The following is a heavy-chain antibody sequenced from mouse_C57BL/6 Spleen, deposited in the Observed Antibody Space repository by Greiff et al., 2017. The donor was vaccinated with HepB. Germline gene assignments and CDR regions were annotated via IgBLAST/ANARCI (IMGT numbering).Heavy chain of an antibody. CDR3: ARGKTGTDY. Sequence: VQLQQPGAELVKPGASVKLSCKASGYTFTSYWMQWVKQRPGQGLEWIGEIDPSDSYTNYNQKFKGKATLTVDTSSSTAYMQLSSLTSEDSAVYYCARGKTGTDYWGQGTTLTVSS. V-gene: IGHV1-50*01. D-gene: IGHD4-1*01. J-gene: IGHJ2*01. CDR2: IDPSDSYT. CDR1: GYTFTSYW.